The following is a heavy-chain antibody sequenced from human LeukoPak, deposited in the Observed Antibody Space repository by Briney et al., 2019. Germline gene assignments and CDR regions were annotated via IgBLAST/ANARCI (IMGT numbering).Heavy chain of an antibody. J-gene: IGHJ3*02. CDR3: ARYYYYDSSGFFFGAFDI. CDR2: IYYSGST. Sequence: SETLSLTCTVSGGSMSSGGYYWSWIRQHPGKGLEWIGYIYYSGSTYYNPSPKSRVTISVDTSKKQFSLKLSSVTAADTAVYYCARYYYYDSSGFFFGAFDIWGQGTMVTVSS. V-gene: IGHV4-31*03. D-gene: IGHD3-22*01. CDR1: GGSMSSGGYY.